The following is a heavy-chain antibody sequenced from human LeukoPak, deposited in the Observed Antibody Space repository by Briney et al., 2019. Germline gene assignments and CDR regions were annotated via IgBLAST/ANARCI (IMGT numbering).Heavy chain of an antibody. CDR2: IYYTGST. V-gene: IGHV4-31*03. CDR3: ARDVHSGNYYLDY. J-gene: IGHJ4*02. D-gene: IGHD1-26*01. CDR1: GGSINSATYY. Sequence: ASETLSLTCTVSGGSINSATYYWSWIRQHPGKGLGWIGYIYYTGSTFYNPSLKSRVTMSVDTSKNQFSLRLSSVTAADTAAYYCARDVHSGNYYLDYWGPGTLVTVSP.